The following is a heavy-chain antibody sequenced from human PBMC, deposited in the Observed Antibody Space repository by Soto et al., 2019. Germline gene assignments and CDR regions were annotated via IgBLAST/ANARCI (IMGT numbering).Heavy chain of an antibody. D-gene: IGHD3-10*01. V-gene: IGHV1-69*04. CDR2: IIPILGIA. CDR3: ARERYGSGSYYFDY. Sequence: HQSNGQGLEWMGRIIPILGIANYAQKFQGRVTITADKSTSTAYMELSSLRSEDTAVYYCARERYGSGSYYFDYWGQGTLVTVSS. J-gene: IGHJ4*02.